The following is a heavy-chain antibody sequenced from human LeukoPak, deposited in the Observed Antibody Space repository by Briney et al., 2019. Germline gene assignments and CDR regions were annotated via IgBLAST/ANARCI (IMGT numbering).Heavy chain of an antibody. D-gene: IGHD4-11*01. CDR1: GGTFSRFT. CDR3: ARARSDRGNTYDYSNSGFDP. CDR2: ITPIFGTA. J-gene: IGHJ5*02. V-gene: IGHV1-69*13. Sequence: SVKVSCKASGGTFSRFTISWVRQAPGQGFEWMGGITPIFGTANYAQKFQGRVTITADESTSTAYMELSSLRSEDTAVYYCARARSDRGNTYDYSNSGFDPWGQGTLVTVSS.